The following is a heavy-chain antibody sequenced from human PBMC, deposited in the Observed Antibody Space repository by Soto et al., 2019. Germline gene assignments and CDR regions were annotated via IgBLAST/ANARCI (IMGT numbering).Heavy chain of an antibody. CDR1: GFTFSNYW. D-gene: IGHD2-2*02. CDR3: ARGGVGRYCSSSSCYTWVFDY. Sequence: EVQLVESGGGLVQPGGSLRLSCAASGFTFSNYWMHWVRQAPGKGLVWVSRINSDGSSTSYADSVKGRFTISRDNAKNTLSVQMNSLRADDTAVYYCARGGVGRYCSSSSCYTWVFDYWGQGTLVTVSS. CDR2: INSDGSST. J-gene: IGHJ4*02. V-gene: IGHV3-74*01.